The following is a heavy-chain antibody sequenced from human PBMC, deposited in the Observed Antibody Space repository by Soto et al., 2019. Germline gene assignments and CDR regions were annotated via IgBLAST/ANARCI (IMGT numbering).Heavy chain of an antibody. CDR3: VRDLNYGLYYFDY. CDR1: GYSISSGCY. J-gene: IGHJ4*02. V-gene: IGHV4-38-2*02. Sequence: SETLSPTCTVSGYSISSGCYWGWIRQPPGKRLEWIGSMYPTGSTYYNPSLKSRVTMSVDTSNNEFSLKLTSVTAADTAVYHCVRDLNYGLYYFDYWGQGTLVTVSS. D-gene: IGHD3-10*01. CDR2: MYPTGST.